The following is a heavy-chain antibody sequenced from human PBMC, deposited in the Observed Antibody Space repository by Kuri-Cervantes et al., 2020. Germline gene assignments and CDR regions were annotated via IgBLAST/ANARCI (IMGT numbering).Heavy chain of an antibody. D-gene: IGHD6-6*01. V-gene: IGHV4-59*01. J-gene: IGHJ5*02. CDR3: ARLVYSSSSFFDP. Sequence: GSLRLSCTVSGGSMSSYYWSWIRQPPGKGLEWIGYIYYSGSTNYNPSLKSRVTISVDTSKNQFSLKLSSVTAADTAVYYCARLVYSSSSFFDPWGQGTLVTVSS. CDR1: GGSMSSYY. CDR2: IYYSGST.